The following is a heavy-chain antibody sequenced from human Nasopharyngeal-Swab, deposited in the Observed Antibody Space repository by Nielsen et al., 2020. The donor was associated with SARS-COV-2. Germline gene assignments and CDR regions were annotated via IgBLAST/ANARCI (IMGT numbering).Heavy chain of an antibody. CDR1: GFTFSSYW. CDR2: IKQDGSEK. D-gene: IGHD6-6*01. J-gene: IGHJ4*02. Sequence: GGSLRLSCAASGFTFSSYWMNWVRQAPGKGLEWVANIKQDGSEKYYGDSVKGRFTISRDNAKNSLYLQMNSLRAEDTAVYYCARVSSSGPFDYWGQGTLVTVSS. CDR3: ARVSSSGPFDY. V-gene: IGHV3-7*04.